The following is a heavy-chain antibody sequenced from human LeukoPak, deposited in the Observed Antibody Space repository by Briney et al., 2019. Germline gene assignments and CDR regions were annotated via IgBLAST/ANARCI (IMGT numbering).Heavy chain of an antibody. D-gene: IGHD2-15*01. Sequence: SETLSLTCTVSGGSMSNYFWSWIRQPPGKGLEWIGHIHYSGSTNYDPSLKSRVTISVDTSKNQFSLRLSSVTAADTAVYYCARGYCSPGSCYYYDYWGQGSLDTVSS. CDR1: GGSMSNYF. CDR3: ARGYCSPGSCYYYDY. V-gene: IGHV4-59*01. CDR2: IHYSGST. J-gene: IGHJ4*02.